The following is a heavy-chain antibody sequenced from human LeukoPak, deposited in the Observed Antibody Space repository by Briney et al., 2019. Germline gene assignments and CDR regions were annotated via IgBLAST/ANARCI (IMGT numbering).Heavy chain of an antibody. CDR2: ISSSSSYI. D-gene: IGHD6-19*01. J-gene: IGHJ4*02. CDR3: ARDSGQWLDLKQYYFDY. V-gene: IGHV3-21*01. CDR1: GFTFSSYS. Sequence: GGSLRLSCAASGFTFSSYSMNWVRQAPGKGLEWVSSISSSSSYIYYADSVKGRFTISRDNAKNSLYLQMNSLRAEDTAVYYCARDSGQWLDLKQYYFDYWGQGTLVTVSS.